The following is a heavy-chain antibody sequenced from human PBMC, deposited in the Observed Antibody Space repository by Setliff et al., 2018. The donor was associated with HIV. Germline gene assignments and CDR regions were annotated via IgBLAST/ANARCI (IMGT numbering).Heavy chain of an antibody. CDR1: GGSISSYY. Sequence: SETLSLTCTVSGGSISSYYWSWIRQPPGKGLEWMGYIYHSGTSNYNPSLKSRVTISVDTSKNQFSLKLSSVTAADTAVYYCARQEDNFWSGYPNWFDPWGQGTLVTVSS. V-gene: IGHV4-59*01. D-gene: IGHD3-3*01. J-gene: IGHJ5*02. CDR2: IYHSGTS. CDR3: ARQEDNFWSGYPNWFDP.